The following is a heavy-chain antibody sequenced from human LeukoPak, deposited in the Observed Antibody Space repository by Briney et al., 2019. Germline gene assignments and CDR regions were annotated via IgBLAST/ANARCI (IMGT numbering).Heavy chain of an antibody. CDR3: ARDWNYGLGFFDY. D-gene: IGHD1-7*01. J-gene: IGHJ4*02. CDR1: GSTFSSDA. V-gene: IGHV1-69*13. Sequence: ASLTVSCNASGSTFSSDAISWVRQAPGQGLEWMGGNIPIFGTANYAQKFQGRVTITADESTSTAYMELSSLRSEDTAVYYCARDWNYGLGFFDYWGQGTLVTVSS. CDR2: NIPIFGTA.